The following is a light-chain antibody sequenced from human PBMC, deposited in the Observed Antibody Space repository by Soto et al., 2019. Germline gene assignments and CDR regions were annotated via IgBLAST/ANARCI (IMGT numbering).Light chain of an antibody. J-gene: IGKJ1*01. Sequence: DIVMTQSPDSLAVSLGERATINCRSSQTLLYSTFNKNYLAWYQQKPGQPGNLLIYWASTRESGVPDRFSGSGSETDFTLTISSLQAEDVAVYYCQQYYSTPRTFGQGTKVDIK. V-gene: IGKV4-1*01. CDR2: WAS. CDR1: QTLLYSTFNKNY. CDR3: QQYYSTPRT.